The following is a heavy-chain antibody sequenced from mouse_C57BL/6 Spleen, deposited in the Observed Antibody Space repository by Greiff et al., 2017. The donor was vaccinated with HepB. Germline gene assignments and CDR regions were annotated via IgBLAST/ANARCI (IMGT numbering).Heavy chain of an antibody. CDR2: IDPSDSYT. CDR3: ARTTVAPWYFDV. V-gene: IGHV1-50*01. D-gene: IGHD1-1*01. Sequence: QVQLQQPGAELVKPGASVKLSCKASGYTFTSYWMQWVKQRPGQGLEWIGEIDPSDSYTNYNQKFKGKATLTVDTSSSTAYRQLSSLTSEDSAVYYCARTTVAPWYFDVWGTGTTVTVSS. J-gene: IGHJ1*03. CDR1: GYTFTSYW.